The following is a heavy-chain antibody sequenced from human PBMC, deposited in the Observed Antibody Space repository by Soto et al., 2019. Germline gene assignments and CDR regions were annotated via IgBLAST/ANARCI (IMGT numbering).Heavy chain of an antibody. D-gene: IGHD3-16*02. CDR2: IIPIFGTA. V-gene: IGHV1-69*13. CDR1: GGTFSSYA. Sequence: SVKVSCKASGGTFSSYAISWVRQAPGQGLEWMGGIIPIFGTANYAQKFQGRVTITADESTSTAYMELSSLRSEDTAVYYCAYVLGSYLINYYGMDVWGQGTTVTVSS. J-gene: IGHJ6*02. CDR3: AYVLGSYLINYYGMDV.